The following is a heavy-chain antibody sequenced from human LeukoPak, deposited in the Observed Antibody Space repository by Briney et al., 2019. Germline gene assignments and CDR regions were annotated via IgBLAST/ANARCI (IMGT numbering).Heavy chain of an antibody. CDR3: AKMSRDGYSYFDY. Sequence: PGGSLRLSRAASGFTFSSYAMSWVRQAPGKGLEWVSAISGSGGSTYYADSVKGRFTISRDNSKNTLYLQMNSLRAEDTAVYYCAKMSRDGYSYFDYWGQGTLVTVSS. D-gene: IGHD5-24*01. CDR2: ISGSGGST. V-gene: IGHV3-23*01. J-gene: IGHJ4*02. CDR1: GFTFSSYA.